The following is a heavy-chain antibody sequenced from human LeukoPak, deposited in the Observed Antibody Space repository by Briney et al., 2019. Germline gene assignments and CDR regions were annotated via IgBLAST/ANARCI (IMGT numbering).Heavy chain of an antibody. D-gene: IGHD5-18*01. Sequence: ASVKVSCKASGYTFTTYAMHWVRQAPGQRLEWMGWISADNDNTKYSQKFQGRVTITADESTSTAYMELSSLRSEDTAVYYCARDSGGYSYGPFDYWGQGTLVTVSS. CDR1: GYTFTTYA. CDR3: ARDSGGYSYGPFDY. J-gene: IGHJ4*02. V-gene: IGHV1-3*01. CDR2: ISADNDNT.